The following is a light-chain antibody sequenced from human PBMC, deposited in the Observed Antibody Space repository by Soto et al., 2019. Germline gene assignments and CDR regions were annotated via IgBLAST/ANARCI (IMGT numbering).Light chain of an antibody. CDR1: SSDVGGYNY. Sequence: QSALTQPASVSGSPGQSITISCTGTSSDVGGYNYVSWYQPHPGKAPKLMIYDVSNRPSGVSNRFSGSKSGNTASLTISGLQAEDEADYYCIAYTSSSTHFGTGTKVTVL. V-gene: IGLV2-14*01. J-gene: IGLJ1*01. CDR3: IAYTSSSTH. CDR2: DVS.